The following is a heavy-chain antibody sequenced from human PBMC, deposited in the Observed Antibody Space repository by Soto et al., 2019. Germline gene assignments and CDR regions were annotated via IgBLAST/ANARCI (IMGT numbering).Heavy chain of an antibody. D-gene: IGHD6-6*01. CDR3: ARERFSEQLARYYYGMDV. Sequence: GGSLRLSCAASGFNFRSYGMSWVRQAPGKGLEWVAVISYDGSNKYYADSVKGRFTISRDNSKNTLYLQMNSLRAEDTAVYYCARERFSEQLARYYYGMDVWGQGTTVTVSS. CDR1: GFNFRSYG. J-gene: IGHJ6*02. CDR2: ISYDGSNK. V-gene: IGHV3-30*03.